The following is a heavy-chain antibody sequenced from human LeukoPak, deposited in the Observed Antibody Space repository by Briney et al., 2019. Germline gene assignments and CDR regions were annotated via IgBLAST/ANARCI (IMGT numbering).Heavy chain of an antibody. V-gene: IGHV4-39*07. CDR2: IYYSGST. Sequence: SETLSLTCTVSGGSISSSSYYWGWIRQPPGKGLEWIGSIYYSGSTYYNPSLKSRVTISVDTSKNQFSLKLSSVTAADTAVYYCAITFYDSSVHFDYWGQGTLVTVSS. CDR3: AITFYDSSVHFDY. J-gene: IGHJ4*02. D-gene: IGHD3-22*01. CDR1: GGSISSSSYY.